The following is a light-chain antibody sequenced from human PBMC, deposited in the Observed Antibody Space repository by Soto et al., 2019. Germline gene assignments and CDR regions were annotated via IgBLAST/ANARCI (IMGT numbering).Light chain of an antibody. V-gene: IGKV3-20*01. CDR3: HQYDTIVQT. Sequence: EIVLTRSPGTLSLSPGERATLSCRASQSVRNSLLAWYQQKPGHPPRLLIYDASTRATATTERFSGSGSGTDFTLTISRLEPEDFAVYYCHQYDTIVQTFGQGTKVDIK. CDR1: QSVRNSL. CDR2: DAS. J-gene: IGKJ1*01.